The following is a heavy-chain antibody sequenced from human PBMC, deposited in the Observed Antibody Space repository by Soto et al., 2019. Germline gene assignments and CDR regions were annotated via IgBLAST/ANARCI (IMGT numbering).Heavy chain of an antibody. J-gene: IGHJ6*02. D-gene: IGHD4-4*01. CDR3: AKTVTTFYYYGMDV. Sequence: QVQLVESGGGVVQPGRSLRLSCAASGFTFSSYAMHWVRQAPGKGLEWVAVISYDGSNKYYADSVKGRFTISRDNSKNTLYLQRNSLRAEDTAVYYCAKTVTTFYYYGMDVWGQGTTVTVSS. V-gene: IGHV3-30-3*01. CDR2: ISYDGSNK. CDR1: GFTFSSYA.